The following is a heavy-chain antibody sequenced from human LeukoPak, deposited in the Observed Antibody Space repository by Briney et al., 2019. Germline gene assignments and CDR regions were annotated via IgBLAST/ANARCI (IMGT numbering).Heavy chain of an antibody. Sequence: GASVKVSCKTSGYIFTDYYIHWVRQAPGQGLEWMGWINTNTGNPTYAQGFTGRFVFSLDTSVSTAYLQISSLKAEDTAVYYCARDYGDYWRPFDYWGQGTLVTVSS. CDR2: INTNTGNP. V-gene: IGHV7-4-1*02. J-gene: IGHJ4*02. CDR1: GYIFTDYY. D-gene: IGHD4-17*01. CDR3: ARDYGDYWRPFDY.